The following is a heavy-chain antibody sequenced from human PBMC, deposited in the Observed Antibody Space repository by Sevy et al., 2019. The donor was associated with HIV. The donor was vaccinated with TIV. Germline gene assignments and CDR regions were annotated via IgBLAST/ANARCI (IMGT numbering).Heavy chain of an antibody. J-gene: IGHJ4*02. D-gene: IGHD6-19*01. V-gene: IGHV3-23*01. CDR3: AKDSGWTHVY. CDR2: ITDSGGTT. CDR1: GFTFSSYS. Sequence: GGSLRLSCAASGFTFSSYSMNWVRQAPGKGVEWVAGITDSGGTTYYADSVKGRFTISRDNSKNTLSLQMNSLRAEDTAIYYCAKDSGWTHVYWGQGTLVTVSS.